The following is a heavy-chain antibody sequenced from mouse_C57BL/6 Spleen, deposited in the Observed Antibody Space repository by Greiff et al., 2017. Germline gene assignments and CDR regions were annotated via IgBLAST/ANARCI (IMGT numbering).Heavy chain of an antibody. J-gene: IGHJ3*01. CDR1: GYAFSSYW. CDR2: IYPGDGDT. D-gene: IGHD2-4*01. CDR3: AGRGDCDCDSWFAY. Sequence: VQLQQSGAELVKPGASVKISCKASGYAFSSYWMNWVKQRPGKGLEWIGQIYPGDGDTNYNGKFKGKATLTVDKSSSTAYMQLSSLTSEDSAVYYYAGRGDCDCDSWFAYWGQGTLVTVSA. V-gene: IGHV1-80*01.